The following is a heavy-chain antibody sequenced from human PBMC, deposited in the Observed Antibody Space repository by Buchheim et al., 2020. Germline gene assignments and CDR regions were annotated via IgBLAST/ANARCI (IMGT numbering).Heavy chain of an antibody. CDR2: LWYDGSNE. V-gene: IGHV3-33*01. Sequence: VQLVESGGGVVQPGGSLRLSCAASGFNFPTYAMHWVRQAPGKGLEWLAFLWYDGSNEKYADSVKGRLTISRDNPRTMLHLHMDSLRAEDTAVYYCAGDPPDSGYAFEIWGQGT. J-gene: IGHJ3*02. CDR1: GFNFPTYA. CDR3: AGDPPDSGYAFEI. D-gene: IGHD3-22*01.